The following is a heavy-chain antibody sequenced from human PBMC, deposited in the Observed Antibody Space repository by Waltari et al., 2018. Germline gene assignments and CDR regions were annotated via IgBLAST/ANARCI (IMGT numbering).Heavy chain of an antibody. CDR3: AGARAHGMDV. V-gene: IGHV3-74*02. Sequence: EVYLVESGGGLVQPGGSLRLSCAASGIPFSSYWMHWVRQAPGQGLVWVSQINTDGSITGYADSVRGRFTISRDNAKSTLYLQMNSLRVEDTAAYYCAGARAHGMDVWGQGTTVTVSS. CDR2: INTDGSIT. CDR1: GIPFSSYW. J-gene: IGHJ6*02.